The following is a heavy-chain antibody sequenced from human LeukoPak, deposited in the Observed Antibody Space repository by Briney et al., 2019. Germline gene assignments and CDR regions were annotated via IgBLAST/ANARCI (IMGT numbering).Heavy chain of an antibody. CDR1: GFTFSSYW. CDR3: ARDQLLPYSSSWYRQEGRYYFDY. Sequence: GGSLRLSCAASGFTFSSYWMSWVRQAPGKGLEWVANIKQDGSEKYYVDSVKGRFTISRDNAKNSLYLQMNSLRAEDTAVYYCARDQLLPYSSSWYRQEGRYYFDYWGQGTLVTVSS. D-gene: IGHD6-13*01. CDR2: IKQDGSEK. J-gene: IGHJ4*02. V-gene: IGHV3-7*01.